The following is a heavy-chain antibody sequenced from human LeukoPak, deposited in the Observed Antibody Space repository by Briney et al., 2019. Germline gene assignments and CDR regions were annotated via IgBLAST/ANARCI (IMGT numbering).Heavy chain of an antibody. J-gene: IGHJ4*02. V-gene: IGHV3-23*01. CDR3: ARASYSSWTFFEY. Sequence: PGGSLRLSCAASGFTFSSYAMSWVRQAPGKGLECVSAISGSGGSTYYADSVKGRFTVSRDTSKNTLFLQMNNLRAEDTAVYYCARASYSSWTFFEYWGQGTLVTVSS. CDR1: GFTFSSYA. CDR2: ISGSGGST. D-gene: IGHD6-6*01.